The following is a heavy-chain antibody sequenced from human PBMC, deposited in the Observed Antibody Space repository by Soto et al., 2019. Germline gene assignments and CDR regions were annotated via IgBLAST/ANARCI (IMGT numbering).Heavy chain of an antibody. Sequence: QVQLQESGPGLVKPSETLSLTCTVSGGSISSYYWSWIRQPPGKGLEWIGYIYYSGSTNYNPSLRSRVTISVDTSKNQFSLKLSSVTAADTAVYYCARVDYDILPGYQSGDAFDIWGQGTMVTVSS. D-gene: IGHD3-9*01. J-gene: IGHJ3*02. CDR1: GGSISSYY. CDR2: IYYSGST. CDR3: ARVDYDILPGYQSGDAFDI. V-gene: IGHV4-59*08.